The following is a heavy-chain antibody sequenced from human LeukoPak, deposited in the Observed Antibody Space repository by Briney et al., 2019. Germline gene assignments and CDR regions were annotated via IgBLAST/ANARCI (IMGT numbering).Heavy chain of an antibody. CDR3: ARVGDGYP. J-gene: IGHJ5*02. CDR1: GYTFTGYY. CDR2: IIPILGIA. D-gene: IGHD5-24*01. V-gene: IGHV1-69*04. Sequence: GASVKVSCKASGYTFTGYYLHWVRQAPGQGLEWMGRIIPILGIANYAQKFQGRVTITADKSTSTAYMELSSLRSEDTAVYYCARVGDGYPWGQGTLVTVSS.